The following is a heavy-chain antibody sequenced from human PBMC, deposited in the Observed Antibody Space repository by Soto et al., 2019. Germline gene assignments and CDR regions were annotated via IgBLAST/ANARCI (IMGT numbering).Heavy chain of an antibody. CDR2: FRGDGTGA. Sequence: GGSLRLSCAASGFTFIRYAMSWVRQAPWKGLEWVSAFRGDGTGAHYADSVKGRFTISRDNSKNSLYLHMNSLRAEDTAVYYCAKLPQYDIWTGYLNSFDYWYQGPLVTGSS. J-gene: IGHJ4*02. CDR3: AKLPQYDIWTGYLNSFDY. V-gene: IGHV3-23*01. D-gene: IGHD3-9*01. CDR1: GFTFIRYA.